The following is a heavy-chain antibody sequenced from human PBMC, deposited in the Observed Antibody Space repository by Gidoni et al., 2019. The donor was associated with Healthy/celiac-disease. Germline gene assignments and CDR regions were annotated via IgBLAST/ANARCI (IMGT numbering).Heavy chain of an antibody. CDR3: ARPRYDILTGFRKFDY. Sequence: QLQLQESGPGLVKPSETLSLTCTVSVGSISSSRYYWGWIRQPPGKGLEWSGSIYYSGSTYYNPSLKSRVTISVDTSKNQFSLKLSSVTAADTAVYYCARPRYDILTGFRKFDYWGQGTLVTVSS. CDR2: IYYSGST. V-gene: IGHV4-39*01. J-gene: IGHJ4*02. D-gene: IGHD3-9*01. CDR1: VGSISSSRYY.